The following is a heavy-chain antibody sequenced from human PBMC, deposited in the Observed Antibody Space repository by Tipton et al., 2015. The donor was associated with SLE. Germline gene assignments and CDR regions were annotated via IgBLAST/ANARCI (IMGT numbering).Heavy chain of an antibody. V-gene: IGHV4-39*07. CDR2: IYYSGRT. J-gene: IGHJ4*02. Sequence: TLSLTCTVSGGSLSTSNNYWDWIRQPPGKRLEWIGTIYYSGRTDYNPSLTSRVTMSVDTSMNQFSLKLFSVTAADTAVYYCARRRFQSASDSWGQGTVVSVSS. CDR1: GGSLSTSNNY. CDR3: ARRRFQSASDS. D-gene: IGHD2-21*01.